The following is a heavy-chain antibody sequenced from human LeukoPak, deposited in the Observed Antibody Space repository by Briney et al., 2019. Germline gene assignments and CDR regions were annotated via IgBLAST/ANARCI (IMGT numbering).Heavy chain of an antibody. D-gene: IGHD2-21*02. CDR2: INHSGGT. CDR3: ARGPEYCGGDCYNDY. Sequence: SETLSLTCAVYGGSFSGYYWSWIRQPPGKGLEWIGEINHSGGTNYNPSLKSRVTISVDTSKNQFSLKLSSVTAADTAVYYCARGPEYCGGDCYNDYWGQGTLVTVSS. CDR1: GGSFSGYY. J-gene: IGHJ4*02. V-gene: IGHV4-34*01.